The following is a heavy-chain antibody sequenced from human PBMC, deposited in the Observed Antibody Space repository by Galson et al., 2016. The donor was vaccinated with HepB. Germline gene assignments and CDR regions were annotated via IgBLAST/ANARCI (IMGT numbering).Heavy chain of an antibody. V-gene: IGHV4-31*03. Sequence: TLSLTCTVSGGSISSDGYYWSWIRQHPGKGLEWIGYIYYSGSTYYNPSLKSRVTISVDTSKNQFSLKLSSVTAADTAVYYCAREWSYGDFPTHDAFDIWGQGTMVTVSS. D-gene: IGHD4-17*01. CDR2: IYYSGST. CDR3: AREWSYGDFPTHDAFDI. J-gene: IGHJ3*02. CDR1: GGSISSDGYY.